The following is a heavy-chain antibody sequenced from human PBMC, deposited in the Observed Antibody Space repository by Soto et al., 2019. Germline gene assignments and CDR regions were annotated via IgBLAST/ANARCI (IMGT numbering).Heavy chain of an antibody. J-gene: IGHJ4*02. D-gene: IGHD5-12*01. CDR3: ASWDIVATNKHYFDY. CDR1: GGSISSSSYY. V-gene: IGHV4-39*07. CDR2: IYYSGST. Sequence: SETLSLTCTVSGGSISSSSYYWGWIRQPPGKGLEWIGSIYYSGSTYYNPSHKSRVTISVDTSKNQFSLKLSSVTAADTAVYYCASWDIVATNKHYFDYWGQGTLVTVSS.